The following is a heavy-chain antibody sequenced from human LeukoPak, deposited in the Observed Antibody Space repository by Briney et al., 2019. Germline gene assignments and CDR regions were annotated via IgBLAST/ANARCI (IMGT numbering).Heavy chain of an antibody. CDR1: GYTLTELS. Sequence: ASVKVSCKVSGYTLTELSMHWVRQAPGKGLEWMGGFDPEDGETIYAQKFQGRVTITADESTSTAYMELSSLRSEDTAVYYCARGRTTVTTGGPFDYWGQGTLVTVSS. D-gene: IGHD4-17*01. CDR3: ARGRTTVTTGGPFDY. CDR2: FDPEDGET. V-gene: IGHV1-24*01. J-gene: IGHJ4*02.